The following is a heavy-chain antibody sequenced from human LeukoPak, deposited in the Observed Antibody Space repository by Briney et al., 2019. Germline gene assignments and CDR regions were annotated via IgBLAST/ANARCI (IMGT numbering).Heavy chain of an antibody. Sequence: GASVKVSCKASGYHFTAYYIHWVRQAPGQGLEWMGWINPNSGDTKYAQKFQGRVTMTRDTSISTAYMELISLRSEDTAVYHCATAAEYDGSGLGYYFDYWGQGTLVTVSS. CDR1: GYHFTAYY. CDR2: INPNSGDT. CDR3: ATAAEYDGSGLGYYFDY. D-gene: IGHD3-22*01. V-gene: IGHV1-2*02. J-gene: IGHJ4*02.